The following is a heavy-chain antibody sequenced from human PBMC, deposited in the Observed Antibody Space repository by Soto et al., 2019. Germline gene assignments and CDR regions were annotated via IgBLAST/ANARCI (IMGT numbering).Heavy chain of an antibody. CDR3: ARNSSPGGMDV. V-gene: IGHV3-53*01. J-gene: IGHJ6*02. Sequence: GGSLRLSCAASGFIVSSNYMTWVRQAPGKGLEWVSVISSGDDTYYADSMKGRFTISRDNSKNEVYLQMDNLRVEDTAVYYCARNSSPGGMDVWGQGTTVTVSS. CDR2: ISSGDDT. CDR1: GFIVSSNY. D-gene: IGHD6-13*01.